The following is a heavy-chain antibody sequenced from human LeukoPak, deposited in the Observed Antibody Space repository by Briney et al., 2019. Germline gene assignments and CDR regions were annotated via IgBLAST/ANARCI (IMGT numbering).Heavy chain of an antibody. CDR1: GLTFSSYW. CDR3: ARGSDTVTTKGWFDP. D-gene: IGHD4-17*01. Sequence: GGSLRLSCAASGLTFSSYWTHWVRHVPRKGLVWVACITSYGTSTTYGDSIEGRFTISRDNAKNTLYLEVNSLRDDDTAVYYCARGSDTVTTKGWFDPWGQGTQVTVSS. J-gene: IGHJ5*02. V-gene: IGHV3-74*03. CDR2: ITSYGTST.